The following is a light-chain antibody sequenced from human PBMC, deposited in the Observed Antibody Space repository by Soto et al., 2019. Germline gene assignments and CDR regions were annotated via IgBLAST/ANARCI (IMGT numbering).Light chain of an antibody. J-gene: IGKJ3*01. Sequence: EIVLTQSPGTLSLSPGERATLSCSASQSVSSSYLAWYQQKPGQAPRLLIYGASSRATGIPDRFSGSGSGTDFTLTISRLEPEDFAVYYCQQYGSLLTFGPGTKVDIK. CDR1: QSVSSSY. V-gene: IGKV3-20*01. CDR3: QQYGSLLT. CDR2: GAS.